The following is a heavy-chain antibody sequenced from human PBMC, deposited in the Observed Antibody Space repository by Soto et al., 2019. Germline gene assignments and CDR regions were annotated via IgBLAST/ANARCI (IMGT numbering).Heavy chain of an antibody. V-gene: IGHV1-69*13. CDR1: GGTFSSYA. D-gene: IGHD6-6*01. Sequence: SVKVSCKASGGTFSSYAISWVRQAPGQGLEWMGGIIPIFGTANYAQKFQGRVTITADESTSTAYMELSSLRSEDTAVYYCARDGGSSSMDYWFDPWGQGTLVTVSS. CDR2: IIPIFGTA. J-gene: IGHJ5*02. CDR3: ARDGGSSSMDYWFDP.